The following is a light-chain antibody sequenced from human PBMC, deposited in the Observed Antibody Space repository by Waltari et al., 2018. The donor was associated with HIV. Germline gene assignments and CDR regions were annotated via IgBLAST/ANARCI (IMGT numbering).Light chain of an antibody. CDR3: GSWDSSLSSVV. V-gene: IGLV1-51*01. CDR1: NSTTGNNY. CDR2: DNN. J-gene: IGLJ2*01. Sequence: QSVLTPPPSVSAAPGQKVTISCPGSNSTTGNNYVSWYQQLPGTAPKLLIYDNNKRPSGIPDRFAGSKSGTSATLGITGLQTGDEADYYCGSWDSSLSSVVFGGGTKLTVL.